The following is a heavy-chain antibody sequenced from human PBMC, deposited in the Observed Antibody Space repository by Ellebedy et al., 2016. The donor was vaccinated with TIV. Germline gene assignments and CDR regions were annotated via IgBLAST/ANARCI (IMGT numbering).Heavy chain of an antibody. CDR2: ISNTGGRT. CDR1: GFTFSRSA. CDR3: AKDPTSGYKYGSPWFDP. D-gene: IGHD3-10*01. J-gene: IGHJ5*02. V-gene: IGHV3-23*01. Sequence: GESLKISCAVSGFTFSRSAMSWVRQAPGKGLEWVSTISNTGGRTYYADSLKGRFTISRDNSKNMLDLQINSRRAEDTAVYYCAKDPTSGYKYGSPWFDPWGQGTLVTVSS.